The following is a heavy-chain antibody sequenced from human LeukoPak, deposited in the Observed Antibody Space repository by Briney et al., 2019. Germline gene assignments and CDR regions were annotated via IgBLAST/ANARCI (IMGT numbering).Heavy chain of an antibody. V-gene: IGHV3-21*04. J-gene: IGHJ4*02. Sequence: GGSLRLSCAASGFIFNSYIMNWVRQAPGKGLEWVSSISSSSTYKHYADSVKGRFTISRDNSKNTLYVQVNSLGTEDTAAYYCAKGSYYDSSGSFYFDYWGQGTLVTVSS. D-gene: IGHD3-22*01. CDR1: GFIFNSYI. CDR2: ISSSSTYK. CDR3: AKGSYYDSSGSFYFDY.